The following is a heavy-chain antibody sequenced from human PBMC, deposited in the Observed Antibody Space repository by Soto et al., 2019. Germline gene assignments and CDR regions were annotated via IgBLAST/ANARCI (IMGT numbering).Heavy chain of an antibody. CDR3: ARANYFESSGPFDY. J-gene: IGHJ4*02. Sequence: GASVKVSCKASGYTFTSYGISWVRQAPGQGLEWMGWISAYNGNTNYAQKLQGRVTMTTDTSTSTAYMELRSLRSDDTAVYYCARANYFESSGPFDYWGPGTLVTSPQ. CDR2: ISAYNGNT. CDR1: GYTFTSYG. V-gene: IGHV1-18*01. D-gene: IGHD3-22*01.